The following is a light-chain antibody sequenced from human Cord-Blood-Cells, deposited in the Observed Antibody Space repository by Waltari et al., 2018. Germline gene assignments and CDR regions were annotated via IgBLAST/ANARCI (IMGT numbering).Light chain of an antibody. CDR2: DAS. V-gene: IGKV3-11*01. CDR1: QSVSSY. J-gene: IGKJ2*01. CDR3: QQRSNWPRYT. Sequence: EIVLTQSPATLSLSPGERATLSCRASQSVSSYLAWYQQKPGQAPRLLIYDASNRVTGIPARFSVGVSGTDFTLTISSLEPEDFAVYYCQQRSNWPRYTFGQGTKLEIK.